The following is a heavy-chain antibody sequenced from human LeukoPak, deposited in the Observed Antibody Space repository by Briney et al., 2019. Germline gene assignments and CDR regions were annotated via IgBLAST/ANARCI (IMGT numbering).Heavy chain of an antibody. CDR2: ISSSSNYI. CDR1: GLTFSSYN. J-gene: IGHJ4*02. D-gene: IGHD4-11*01. Sequence: PGGSLRLSCVASGLTFSSYNMNWVRQAPGKGLEWVSFISSSSNYIYYADSVKGQFTISRDNAKNSLLLQMNSLRAEDTAVYYCARGTPTTRDFDYWGQGTLVTVSS. CDR3: ARGTPTTRDFDY. V-gene: IGHV3-21*01.